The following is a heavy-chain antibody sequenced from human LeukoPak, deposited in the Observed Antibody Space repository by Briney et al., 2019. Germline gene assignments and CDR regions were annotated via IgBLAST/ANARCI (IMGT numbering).Heavy chain of an antibody. J-gene: IGHJ4*02. CDR1: GFTFNNYG. CDR3: ARGRFGSGSLHYFDY. V-gene: IGHV3-48*01. Sequence: PGGSLRLSCAASGFTFNNYGMNWVRQAPGKGLEWLSYIGGSSSFIYYADSVKGRFTISRDNAENSLFLQMNSLRPEDTAVYYCARGRFGSGSLHYFDYWGQGTLVTVSS. CDR2: IGGSSSFI. D-gene: IGHD3-10*01.